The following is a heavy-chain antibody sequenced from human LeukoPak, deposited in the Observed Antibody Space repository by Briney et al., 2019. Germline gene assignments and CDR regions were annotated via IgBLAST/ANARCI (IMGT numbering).Heavy chain of an antibody. CDR3: ARREGLPSSSWYPGVFWFDP. CDR1: GFTFSSYS. V-gene: IGHV3-21*01. J-gene: IGHJ5*02. D-gene: IGHD6-13*01. CDR2: ISSSSSYI. Sequence: GGSLRLSCAASGFTFSSYSMNWVRQAPGKGLGWVSSISSSSSYIYYADSVKGRFTISRDNAKNSLYLQMNSLRAEDTAVYYCARREGLPSSSWYPGVFWFDPWGQGTLVTVSS.